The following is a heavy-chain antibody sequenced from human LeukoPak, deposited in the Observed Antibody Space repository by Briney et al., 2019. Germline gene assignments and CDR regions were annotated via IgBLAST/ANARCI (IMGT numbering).Heavy chain of an antibody. Sequence: PGGSLRLSCAASGFTFSSYSMNWVRQAPGKGLEWVSSISSSSSYIYYADSVKGRFTISRDNAKNSLYLQMNSLRAEDTAVYYCARDGILAAAGQDAFDIWGQGTMVTVSS. CDR3: ARDGILAAAGQDAFDI. CDR2: ISSSSSYI. CDR1: GFTFSSYS. J-gene: IGHJ3*02. V-gene: IGHV3-21*01. D-gene: IGHD6-13*01.